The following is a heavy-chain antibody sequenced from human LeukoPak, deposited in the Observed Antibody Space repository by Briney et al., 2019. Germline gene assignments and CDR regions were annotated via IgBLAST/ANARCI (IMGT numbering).Heavy chain of an antibody. CDR1: GFTFSSYG. CDR3: AKDLSSSWYGLDY. CDR2: IWYDGSNK. J-gene: IGHJ4*02. V-gene: IGHV3-33*06. D-gene: IGHD6-13*01. Sequence: PGESLKISCAASGFTFSSYGMHWVRQAPGKGLEWVAVIWYDGSNKYYADSVKGRFTISRDNSKSTLYLQMNSLRAEDTAVYYCAKDLSSSWYGLDYWGQGTLVTVSS.